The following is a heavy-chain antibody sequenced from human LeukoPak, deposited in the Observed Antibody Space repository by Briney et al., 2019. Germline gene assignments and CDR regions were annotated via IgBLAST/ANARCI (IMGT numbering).Heavy chain of an antibody. CDR3: ATLLSSSYYFDY. Sequence: SETLSLTCTVSGGSISSYYWSWIRQPPGKGLEWIGYIYYSGYTNYNPSLKSRVTISVDTSKNQFSLKLSSVTAADTAVYYCATLLSSSYYFDYWGQGTLVTVSS. CDR1: GGSISSYY. D-gene: IGHD3-10*02. CDR2: IYYSGYT. J-gene: IGHJ4*02. V-gene: IGHV4-59*01.